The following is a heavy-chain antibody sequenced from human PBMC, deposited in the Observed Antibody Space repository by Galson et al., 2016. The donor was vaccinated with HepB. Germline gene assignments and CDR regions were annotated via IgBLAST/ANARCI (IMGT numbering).Heavy chain of an antibody. Sequence: SLRLSCAASGFNFNTHSINWVRQAPGKGLEWISYISGGSITIDYADSVKGRFTISRDNAKNSLYLQMNSLRDEDTAVYYCVRGSLRFDYWGQGTRVTVSS. CDR3: VRGSLRFDY. V-gene: IGHV3-48*02. CDR1: GFNFNTHS. J-gene: IGHJ4*02. CDR2: ISGGSITI. D-gene: IGHD2-21*02.